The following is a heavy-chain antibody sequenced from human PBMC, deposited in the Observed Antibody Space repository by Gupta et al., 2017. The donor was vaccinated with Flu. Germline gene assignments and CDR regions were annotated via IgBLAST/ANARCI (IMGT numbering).Heavy chain of an antibody. V-gene: IGHV4-34*01. D-gene: IGHD4-17*01. J-gene: IGHJ2*01. CDR2: INHSGST. Sequence: QVQLQQWGAGLLKPLETLSLTCAVSGGSFSGYYLSWIRPPPGKGLEWIGEINHSGSTNYNPSLKSRVTISVDTSKNQFSLKLSSVTAADTAVYYCARGPAPKTTVTTAGRRGYFDLWGRGTLVTVSS. CDR3: ARGPAPKTTVTTAGRRGYFDL. CDR1: GGSFSGYY.